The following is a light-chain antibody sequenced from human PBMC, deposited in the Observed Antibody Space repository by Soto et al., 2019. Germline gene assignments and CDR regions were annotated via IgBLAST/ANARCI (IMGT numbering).Light chain of an antibody. V-gene: IGKV3-20*01. CDR1: QSVSSSY. J-gene: IGKJ1*01. CDR2: GAS. CDR3: QQYGSSPWT. Sequence: EIVLTQSPGTLSLSPGERATLSCMASQSVSSSYLAWYQQTPGQAPRLVVYGASSRATGIPDRFSGSGSGTDFTLTISRLEPEDFAVYYCQQYGSSPWTFGQGTKVDIK.